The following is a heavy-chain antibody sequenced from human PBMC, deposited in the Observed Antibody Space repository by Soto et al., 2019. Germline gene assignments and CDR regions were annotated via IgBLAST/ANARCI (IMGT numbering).Heavy chain of an antibody. J-gene: IGHJ4*02. CDR1: GFTFGYYA. V-gene: IGHV3-49*05. CDR3: TRAPYYYDSSGYYYPNLLFDY. CDR2: IRSKAYGGTT. Sequence: KPGGSLRLSCTASGFTFGYYAMSWFRQAPGKGLEWVGFIRSKAYGGTTEYAASVKGRFTISRDDSKSIAYLQMNSLKTEDTAVYYCTRAPYYYDSSGYYYPNLLFDYWGQGTLVTVSS. D-gene: IGHD3-22*01.